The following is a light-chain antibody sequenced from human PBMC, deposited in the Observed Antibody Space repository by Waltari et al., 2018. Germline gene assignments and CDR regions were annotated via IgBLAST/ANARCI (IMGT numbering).Light chain of an antibody. V-gene: IGLV2-14*01. Sequence: QSALTQPASVSGSPGQSITISCTGTSSDVGGYNSVSWYQQHPGKAPNLMINEVSNRPSGVSNRCSGSKSGNTASLTISGLQAEDEADYYCSSYTGSSTPYVFGSGTKVTVL. J-gene: IGLJ1*01. CDR2: EVS. CDR3: SSYTGSSTPYV. CDR1: SSDVGGYNS.